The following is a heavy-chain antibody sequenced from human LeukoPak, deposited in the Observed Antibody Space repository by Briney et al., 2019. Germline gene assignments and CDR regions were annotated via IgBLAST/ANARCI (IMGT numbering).Heavy chain of an antibody. D-gene: IGHD3-3*01. Sequence: ASVKVSCKASGYIFTGHYIHWVRQAPGQGLEWMGGIIPIFGTANYAQKFQGRVTITADKSTSTAYMELSSLRSEDTAVYYCARGPAKNVLEWFLGGGMGEYYYNYMDVWGKGTTVTVSS. J-gene: IGHJ6*03. CDR3: ARGPAKNVLEWFLGGGMGEYYYNYMDV. CDR2: IIPIFGTA. V-gene: IGHV1-69*06. CDR1: GYIFTGHY.